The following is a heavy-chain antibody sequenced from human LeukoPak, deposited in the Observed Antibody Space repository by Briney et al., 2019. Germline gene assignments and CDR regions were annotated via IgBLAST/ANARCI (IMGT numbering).Heavy chain of an antibody. V-gene: IGHV4-59*01. CDR2: IYYSGST. Sequence: SETLSLTCTVSGGSISSYYWSWIRQPPGKGLEWIGYIYYSGSTNYNPSLKSRVTISVDTSKNQFSLKLSSVTAADTAVYYCASNDILTGYSYFDYWGQGTLVTVPS. CDR1: GGSISSYY. CDR3: ASNDILTGYSYFDY. J-gene: IGHJ4*02. D-gene: IGHD3-9*01.